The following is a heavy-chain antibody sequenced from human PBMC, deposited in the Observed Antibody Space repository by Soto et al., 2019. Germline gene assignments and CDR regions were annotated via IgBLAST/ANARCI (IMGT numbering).Heavy chain of an antibody. V-gene: IGHV4-39*01. Sequence: SETLSLTCTVSGGSISSSTYFWGWIRLPPGKGLEWIGSIDYSGTTYYNTSLRTRATISVDTSKNQFSLKLSSVTAADTAVYYCARHDSNIGRYSEYSQHWGQATLLTLAS. CDR3: ARHDSNIGRYSEYSQH. J-gene: IGHJ1*01. D-gene: IGHD1-26*01. CDR1: GGSISSSTYF. CDR2: IDYSGTT.